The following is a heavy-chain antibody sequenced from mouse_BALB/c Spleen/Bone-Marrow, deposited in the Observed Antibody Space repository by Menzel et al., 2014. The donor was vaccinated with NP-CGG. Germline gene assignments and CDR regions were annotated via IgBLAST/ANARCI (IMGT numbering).Heavy chain of an antibody. CDR1: GYRFSNYW. V-gene: IGHV1-9*01. Sequence: VQLQESGAELMKPGASVKISCKATGYRFSNYWIEWVKQRSGHGLEWVGEMLPGSTNTNYNEKFKDKATFTADTSSNTAYMQLSSLTSEDSAVYYCAQTGFAYWGQGTLVTVSA. CDR3: AQTGFAY. D-gene: IGHD4-1*01. CDR2: MLPGSTNT. J-gene: IGHJ3*01.